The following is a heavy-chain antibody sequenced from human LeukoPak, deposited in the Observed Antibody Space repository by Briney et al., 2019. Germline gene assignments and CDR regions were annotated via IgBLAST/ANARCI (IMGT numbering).Heavy chain of an antibody. D-gene: IGHD3-3*01. CDR2: ISYDGSNK. CDR3: AHLGDFWSGYLPFDY. Sequence: GGSLRLSCAASGFTFSSYDMHWVRQAPGKGLEWVAVISYDGSNKYYADSVKGRFTISRDNSKNTLYLQMNSLRAEDTAVYYCAHLGDFWSGYLPFDYWGQGTLVTVSS. CDR1: GFTFSSYD. J-gene: IGHJ4*02. V-gene: IGHV3-30*03.